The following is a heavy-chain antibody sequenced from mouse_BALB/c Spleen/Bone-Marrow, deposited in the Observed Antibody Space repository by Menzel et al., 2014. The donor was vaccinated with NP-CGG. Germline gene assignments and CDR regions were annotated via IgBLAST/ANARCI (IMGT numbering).Heavy chain of an antibody. CDR1: GFTFSSFG. V-gene: IGHV5-17*02. D-gene: IGHD2-14*01. CDR2: ISSGSSTI. Sequence: EVHLVESGGGLVQPGGSRRLSCAASGFTFSSFGMHWVRQAPEKGLEWVAYISSGSSTIYYADTVKGRFTISRDNPKNTLFLQMTSLRSEDMAMYYCARSLYYRYDFFDYWGQGTTLTVSS. J-gene: IGHJ2*01. CDR3: ARSLYYRYDFFDY.